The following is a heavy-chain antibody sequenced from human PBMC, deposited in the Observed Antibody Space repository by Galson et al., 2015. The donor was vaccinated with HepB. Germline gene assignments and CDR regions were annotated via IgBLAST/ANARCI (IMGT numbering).Heavy chain of an antibody. CDR1: GFTFSDYY. CDR2: ISSGGTTI. J-gene: IGHJ4*02. Sequence: SLRLSCAASGFTFSDYYMTWIRQAPGKGLEWVSYISSGGTTIYYADSVEGRFTISRDNAKNSLYLQMNSLRAEDTAVYYCARRGRYYDSSGYPVDYWGQGTLVTVSS. V-gene: IGHV3-11*01. D-gene: IGHD3-22*01. CDR3: ARRGRYYDSSGYPVDY.